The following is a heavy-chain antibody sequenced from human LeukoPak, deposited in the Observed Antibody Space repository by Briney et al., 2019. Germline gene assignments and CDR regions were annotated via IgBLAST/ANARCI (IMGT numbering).Heavy chain of an antibody. J-gene: IGHJ4*02. CDR2: ISYDGSNK. Sequence: PGRSLRLSCAASGFTFSSYAMHWVRQAPGKGLEWVAVISYDGSNKYYADSVKGRFTISRDNSKNTLYLQMNSLRAEDTAVYYCAREGGSGYFGPFDYWGQGTLVTVSS. D-gene: IGHD3-22*01. V-gene: IGHV3-30-3*01. CDR1: GFTFSSYA. CDR3: AREGGSGYFGPFDY.